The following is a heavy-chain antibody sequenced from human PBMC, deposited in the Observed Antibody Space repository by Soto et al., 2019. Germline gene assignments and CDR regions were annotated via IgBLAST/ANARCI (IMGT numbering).Heavy chain of an antibody. CDR3: ARDSGYSSGWYESIAY. Sequence: GGSLRLSCAAPGFTFSSYWMSWVRQAPGKGLEWVANIKQDGSEKYYVDSVKGRFTISRDNAKNSLYLQMNSLRAEDTAVYYCARDSGYSSGWYESIAYWGQGTLVTVSS. D-gene: IGHD6-19*01. J-gene: IGHJ4*02. CDR1: GFTFSSYW. V-gene: IGHV3-7*05. CDR2: IKQDGSEK.